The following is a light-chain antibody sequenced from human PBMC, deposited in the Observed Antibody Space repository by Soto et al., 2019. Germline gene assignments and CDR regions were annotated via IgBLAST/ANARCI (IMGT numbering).Light chain of an antibody. J-gene: IGKJ4*01. Sequence: EIVLTQSPGTLSLSPGERATLSCRASESVSSSYLAWYQQKPGQAPRLLIYGASSRATGIPDRFSGSGSGTDFTLTISRLEPEEFAVYYCQQYAGSPTVGGGTKVEIK. CDR2: GAS. CDR3: QQYAGSPT. V-gene: IGKV3-20*01. CDR1: ESVSSSY.